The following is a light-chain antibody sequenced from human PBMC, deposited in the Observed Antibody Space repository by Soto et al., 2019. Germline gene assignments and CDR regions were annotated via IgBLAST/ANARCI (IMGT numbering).Light chain of an antibody. CDR3: QQYGNSIPIT. J-gene: IGKJ5*01. Sequence: EIVLTQSPGTLSLSPGERATLSCRASQSVSTSFLAWYQQKPGQAPRLLIYGAFSRATGIPDRFSGSGSGTDFTLTISRLEPEDFAVYYCQQYGNSIPITFGQRTRLEIK. CDR2: GAF. V-gene: IGKV3-20*01. CDR1: QSVSTSF.